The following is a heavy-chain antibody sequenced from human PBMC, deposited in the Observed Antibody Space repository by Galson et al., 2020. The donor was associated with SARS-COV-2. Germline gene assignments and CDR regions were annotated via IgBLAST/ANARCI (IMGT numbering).Heavy chain of an antibody. V-gene: IGHV5-51*01. Sequence: KIGESLKISCKGSGYSFTSYWIGWVRQMPGKGLEWMGIIYPGDSDTRYSPSFQGQVTISADKSISTAYLQWSSLKASDTAMYYCARFTSPRVELGPTDYWGQGTLVTVSS. CDR1: GYSFTSYW. D-gene: IGHD7-27*01. J-gene: IGHJ4*02. CDR3: ARFTSPRVELGPTDY. CDR2: IYPGDSDT.